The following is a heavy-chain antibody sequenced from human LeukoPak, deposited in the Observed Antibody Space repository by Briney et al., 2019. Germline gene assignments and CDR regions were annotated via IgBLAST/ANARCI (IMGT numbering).Heavy chain of an antibody. CDR1: GFTFSDYY. Sequence: GGSLRLSCAASGFTFSDYYMSWIRQAPGKGLEWVSYISSSGSTIYYADSVKGRFTISRDNAKNSLYLQMNSLRAEDTALYYCAKAQYSSSWYGSGEYFQHWGQGTLVTVSS. J-gene: IGHJ1*01. CDR2: ISSSGSTI. D-gene: IGHD6-13*01. V-gene: IGHV3-11*01. CDR3: AKAQYSSSWYGSGEYFQH.